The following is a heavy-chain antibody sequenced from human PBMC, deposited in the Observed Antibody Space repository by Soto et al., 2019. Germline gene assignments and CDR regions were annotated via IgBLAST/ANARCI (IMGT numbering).Heavy chain of an antibody. CDR1: GFTFSSYW. D-gene: IGHD5-12*01. J-gene: IGHJ5*02. CDR2: IWYDGSNK. Sequence: PGGSLRLSCAASGFTFSSYWMSWVRQAPGKGLEWVAVIWYDGSNKYYADSVKGRFTISRDNSKNTLYLQMNSLRAEDTAVYYCARDGSGYEENWFDPWGQGTLVTVSS. CDR3: ARDGSGYEENWFDP. V-gene: IGHV3-33*08.